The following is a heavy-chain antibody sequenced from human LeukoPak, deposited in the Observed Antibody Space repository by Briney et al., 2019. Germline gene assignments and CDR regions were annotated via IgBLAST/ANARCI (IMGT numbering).Heavy chain of an antibody. CDR2: ISYDGSNK. V-gene: IGHV3-30*18. Sequence: GGSLRLSCAASGFTFSSYGMHWVRQAPGKGLEWVAVISYDGSNKFYADSVKGRFTISRDNSKNTLSLQMNSLRAEDTAVYYCAKDRSVTPDHFDYWGQGTLVTVSS. J-gene: IGHJ4*02. D-gene: IGHD1-14*01. CDR3: AKDRSVTPDHFDY. CDR1: GFTFSSYG.